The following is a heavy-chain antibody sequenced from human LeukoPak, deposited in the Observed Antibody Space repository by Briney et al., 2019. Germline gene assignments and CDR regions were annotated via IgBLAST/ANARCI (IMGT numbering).Heavy chain of an antibody. Sequence: RTGGSLRLSCAASGFTFSNYGIHWVRQAPGKGLEWVAVISYDGSNKNYADSVKGRFTISRDNSKNTLYLQMNSLRAEDTAVYYCAKDRWSVAVAGYFDYWGQGTLVTVSS. CDR2: ISYDGSNK. D-gene: IGHD6-19*01. CDR1: GFTFSNYG. V-gene: IGHV3-30*18. CDR3: AKDRWSVAVAGYFDY. J-gene: IGHJ4*02.